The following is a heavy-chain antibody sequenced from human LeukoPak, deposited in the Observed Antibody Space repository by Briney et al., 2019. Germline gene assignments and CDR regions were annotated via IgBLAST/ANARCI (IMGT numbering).Heavy chain of an antibody. Sequence: SETLSLTCTVSGGSISSYYWSWIRQPAVKELEWIGRIYTSGSTNYNPSLKSRVTMSVDTSKNQFSLKLSSVTAADTAVYYCARGRVVVVPAAIHYYYDMDVWGQGTTVTVSS. CDR1: GGSISSYY. V-gene: IGHV4-4*07. J-gene: IGHJ6*02. CDR2: IYTSGST. D-gene: IGHD2-2*01. CDR3: ARGRVVVVPAAIHYYYDMDV.